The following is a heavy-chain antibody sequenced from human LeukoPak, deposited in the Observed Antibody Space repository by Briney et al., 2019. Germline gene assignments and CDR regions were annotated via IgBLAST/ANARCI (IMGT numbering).Heavy chain of an antibody. CDR2: IYYSGST. V-gene: IGHV4-59*01. CDR3: ARDPGGDPWDYYMDV. CDR1: GGSISSYY. J-gene: IGHJ6*03. Sequence: PSETLSLTCTVSGGSISSYYWSWIRQPPGKGLEWIGYIYYSGSTNYNPSLKSRVTISVDTSKNQFSLKLSSVTAADTAVYYCARDPGGDPWDYYMDVWGKGTTVTVSS. D-gene: IGHD3-16*01.